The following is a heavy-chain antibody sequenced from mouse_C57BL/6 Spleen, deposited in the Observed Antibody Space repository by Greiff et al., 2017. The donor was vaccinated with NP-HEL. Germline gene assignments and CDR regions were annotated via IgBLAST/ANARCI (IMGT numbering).Heavy chain of an antibody. CDR2: INPYNGDT. V-gene: IGHV1-20*01. J-gene: IGHJ4*01. Sequence: VQLKQSGPELVKPGDSVKISCKASGYSFTGYFMNWVMQSHGKSLEWIGRINPYNGDTFYNQKFKGKATLTVDKSSSTAHMELRSLTSEDSAVYYCARLYYDYDDYAMDDWGQGTSGTVSS. CDR1: GYSFTGYF. CDR3: ARLYYDYDDYAMDD. D-gene: IGHD2-4*01.